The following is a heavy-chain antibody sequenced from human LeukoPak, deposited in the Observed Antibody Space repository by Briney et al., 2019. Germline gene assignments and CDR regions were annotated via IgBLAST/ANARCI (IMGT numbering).Heavy chain of an antibody. CDR1: GFTFSDYN. J-gene: IGHJ6*03. Sequence: GGSLRPSCAASGFTFSDYNMNWVRQAPGKGLEWVAFITTGGDTIYYADSVKGRFTISRDNAKNSLYLQMNSLRVEDTAVYYCARERARSWTTFMDVWGKGATVAVSS. CDR3: ARERARSWTTFMDV. CDR2: ITTGGDTI. V-gene: IGHV3-48*01. D-gene: IGHD1-26*01.